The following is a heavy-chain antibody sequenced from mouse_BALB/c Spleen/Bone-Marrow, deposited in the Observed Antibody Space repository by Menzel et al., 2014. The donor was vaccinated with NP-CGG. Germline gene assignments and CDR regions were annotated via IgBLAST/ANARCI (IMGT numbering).Heavy chain of an antibody. CDR1: GFAFSSYD. V-gene: IGHV5-12-1*01. CDR2: ISSGGGST. Sequence: EVQLVESGGGLVKPGGSLKLSCAASGFAFSSYDMSWVRQTPEKRLEWVAYISSGGGSTYYPDTVKGRFTISRDNAKNTPYLQMSSLKSEDTAMYYCARTAIYAMTTGVKEPQSQSPQ. D-gene: IGHD1-2*01. CDR3: ARTAIYAMTT. J-gene: IGHJ4*01.